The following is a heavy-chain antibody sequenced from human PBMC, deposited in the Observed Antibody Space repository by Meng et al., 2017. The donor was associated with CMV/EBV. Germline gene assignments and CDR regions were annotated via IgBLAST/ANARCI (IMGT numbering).Heavy chain of an antibody. CDR3: AKERIIWARVSVDAFDI. CDR1: GGSISSSSYY. CDR2: IYYSGST. J-gene: IGHJ3*02. V-gene: IGHV4-39*02. D-gene: IGHD3-16*01. Sequence: SETLSLTCTVSGGSISSSSYYWGWIRQPPGKGLEWIGSIYYSGSTYYNPSLKSRVTISVDTSKNQFSLKLSSVTAADTAVYYCAKERIIWARVSVDAFDIWGQGTMVTVSS.